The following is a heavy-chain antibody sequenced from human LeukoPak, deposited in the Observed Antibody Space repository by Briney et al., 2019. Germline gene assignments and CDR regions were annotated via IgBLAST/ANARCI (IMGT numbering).Heavy chain of an antibody. CDR3: TRGSQSDDYYGMDV. V-gene: IGHV3-73*01. CDR1: GFTFSGSA. J-gene: IGHJ6*02. Sequence: PGGSLRLSCAASGFTFSGSAMHWVRQASGKGLEWVSRIRSKTKTYATAYAASVKGRFTISRDDSKNTAYLQMNSLKTEDTAVYYCTRGSQSDDYYGMDVWGQGTRVTVSS. CDR2: IRSKTKTYAT.